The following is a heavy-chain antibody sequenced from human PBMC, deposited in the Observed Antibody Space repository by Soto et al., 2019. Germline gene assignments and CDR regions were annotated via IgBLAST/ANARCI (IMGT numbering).Heavy chain of an antibody. J-gene: IGHJ4*02. CDR1: GGTFSSYA. V-gene: IGHV1-69*12. CDR3: ASHLYYDYVWGSYRLESFDY. CDR2: IIPIFGTA. Sequence: QVQLVQSGAEVKKPGSSVKVSCKASGGTFSSYAISWVRQAPGQGLEWMGGIIPIFGTANYAQKFQGRVTITADEATSTASMELSSLRSEDTSVYYGASHLYYDYVWGSYRLESFDYWGQGTLVTVSA. D-gene: IGHD3-16*02.